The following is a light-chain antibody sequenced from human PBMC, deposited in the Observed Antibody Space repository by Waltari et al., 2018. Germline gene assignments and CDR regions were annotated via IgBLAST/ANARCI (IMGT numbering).Light chain of an antibody. Sequence: QSALTQPTSVSGSPGQSITISCTGTSRDVGFYNYVSWYQHYPGRVPQLLFYDVSDRPSGVSIRFSGSKSGNTASLTISGLQADDEADYYCNSYTGSSSWVFGGGTKLTIL. V-gene: IGLV2-14*03. CDR3: NSYTGSSSWV. J-gene: IGLJ3*02. CDR1: SRDVGFYNY. CDR2: DVS.